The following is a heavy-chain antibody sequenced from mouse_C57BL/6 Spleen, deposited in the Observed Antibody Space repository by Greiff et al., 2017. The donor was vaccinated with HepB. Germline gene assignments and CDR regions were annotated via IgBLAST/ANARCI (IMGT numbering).Heavy chain of an antibody. D-gene: IGHD2-3*01. CDR2: IYPGSGNT. CDR3: ARSGGYYQFAY. J-gene: IGHJ3*01. Sequence: VQRVESGAELVRPGASVKLSCKASGYTFTDYYINWVKQRPGQGLEWIARIYPGSGNTYYNEKFKGKATLTAEKSSSTAYMQLSSLTSEDSAVYFCARSGGYYQFAYCGQGTLVTVSA. V-gene: IGHV1-76*01. CDR1: GYTFTDYY.